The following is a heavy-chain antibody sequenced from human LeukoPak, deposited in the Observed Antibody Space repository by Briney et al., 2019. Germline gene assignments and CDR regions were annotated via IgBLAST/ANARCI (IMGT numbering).Heavy chain of an antibody. V-gene: IGHV4-61*02. Sequence: SETLSLTCTVSGGSISSGSYYWSWIRQPAGKGLEWIGRIYTSGSTNYNPSLKSRVTISVDTSKNQFSLKLSSVTAADTAAYYCAREIPSFIVGATSFPDVWGKGTTVTVSS. CDR3: AREIPSFIVGATSFPDV. J-gene: IGHJ6*04. D-gene: IGHD1-26*01. CDR2: IYTSGST. CDR1: GGSISSGSYY.